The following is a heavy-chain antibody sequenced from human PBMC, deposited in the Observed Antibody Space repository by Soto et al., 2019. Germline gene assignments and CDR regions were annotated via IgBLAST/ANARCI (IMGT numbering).Heavy chain of an antibody. D-gene: IGHD3-10*01. CDR1: GGSISRSGYY. Sequence: SGTLSLTCTVSGGSISRSGYYWGWIRQPPGKGLEWIGSIYYSGSTYYNPSLKSRVTISVDTSKNQFSLKLSSVTAADTAVYYCARLETMVRGVSQPMLSHYYYYYGMDVWGQGTTVT. J-gene: IGHJ6*02. V-gene: IGHV4-39*01. CDR3: ARLETMVRGVSQPMLSHYYYYYGMDV. CDR2: IYYSGST.